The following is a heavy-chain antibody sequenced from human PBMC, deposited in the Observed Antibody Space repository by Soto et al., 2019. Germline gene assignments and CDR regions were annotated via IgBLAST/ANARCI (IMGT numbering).Heavy chain of an antibody. CDR2: VHPNSGGT. J-gene: IGHJ6*02. Sequence: QVHLVQSGAEVKQPGASVKVSCKASGYTFSVYHMHWVRQAPGQGLEWMGWVHPNSGGTNYAQSFEGRVTMTRDTSINTAYMELSRLTSDDTAVYYCAKELQRGIDVWGQGTTVTVSS. D-gene: IGHD4-4*01. CDR1: GYTFSVYH. CDR3: AKELQRGIDV. V-gene: IGHV1-2*02.